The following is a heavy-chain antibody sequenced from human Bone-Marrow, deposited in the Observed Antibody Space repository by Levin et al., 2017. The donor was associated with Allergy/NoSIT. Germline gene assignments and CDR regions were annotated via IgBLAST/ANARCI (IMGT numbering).Heavy chain of an antibody. CDR2: IRSAGTYI. V-gene: IGHV3-21*01. J-gene: IGHJ6*02. CDR1: GFSFSSYT. CDR3: ARGGGSQKGGLDV. Sequence: GGSLRLSCAASGFSFSSYTMHWVRQAPGKGLEWVSSIRSAGTYIHYADSVKGRFTISRDNANNSVSLEMSSLRAEDTALDYCARGGGSQKGGLDVWGQGTTVTVSS. D-gene: IGHD3-10*01.